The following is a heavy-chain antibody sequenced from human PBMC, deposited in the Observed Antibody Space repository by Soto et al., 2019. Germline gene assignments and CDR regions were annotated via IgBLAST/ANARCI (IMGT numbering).Heavy chain of an antibody. Sequence: GASVKVSCKASGYTFTSYDINWVRQATGQGLEWMGWMNPNSGNTGYAQKFQGRVAMTRNTSISTAYMELSSLRSEDTAVYYCARGHLKGNWFDPWGQGTLVTVSS. CDR1: GYTFTSYD. CDR3: ARGHLKGNWFDP. CDR2: MNPNSGNT. V-gene: IGHV1-8*01. J-gene: IGHJ5*02.